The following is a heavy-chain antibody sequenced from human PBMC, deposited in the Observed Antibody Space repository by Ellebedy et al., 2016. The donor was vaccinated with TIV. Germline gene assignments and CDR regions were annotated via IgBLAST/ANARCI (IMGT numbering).Heavy chain of an antibody. J-gene: IGHJ4*02. Sequence: AASVKVSCKPSVYTFTNSNMHWVRHAPGQGLEWLGMINLSGGSTTYALKFRGRVTMTKDTSTSTLNMELSSLRFEDTAVYYCARSLEWLPGDYWGQGTLVTVSS. CDR1: VYTFTNSN. V-gene: IGHV1-46*01. CDR3: ARSLEWLPGDY. CDR2: INLSGGST. D-gene: IGHD3-3*01.